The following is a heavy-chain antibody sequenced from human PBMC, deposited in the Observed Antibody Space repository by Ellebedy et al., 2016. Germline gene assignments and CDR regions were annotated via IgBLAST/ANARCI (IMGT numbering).Heavy chain of an antibody. Sequence: SVKVSXKASGGTFSSYAISWVRQAPGQGLEWMGGIIPIFGTANYAQKFQGRVTITADESTSTAYMELSSLRSEDTAVYYCAREAVRGVVVVAATPFRYWGQGTLVTVSS. CDR2: IIPIFGTA. V-gene: IGHV1-69*13. CDR1: GGTFSSYA. CDR3: AREAVRGVVVVAATPFRY. J-gene: IGHJ4*02. D-gene: IGHD2-15*01.